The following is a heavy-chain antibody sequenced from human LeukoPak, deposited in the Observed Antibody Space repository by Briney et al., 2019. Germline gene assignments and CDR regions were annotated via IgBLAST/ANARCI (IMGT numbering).Heavy chain of an antibody. D-gene: IGHD4-23*01. J-gene: IGHJ4*02. V-gene: IGHV3-48*04. CDR3: ARDRNGGHY. CDR1: GFTFNNYW. CDR2: ISSNGGTT. Sequence: GGSLRLSCAASGFTFNNYWMNWVRQAPGKGLEWLSYISSNGGTTYYADSVKGRFTISRDNAKSSLYLQMNSLRAEDTGVYYCARDRNGGHYWGQGTLVTVSS.